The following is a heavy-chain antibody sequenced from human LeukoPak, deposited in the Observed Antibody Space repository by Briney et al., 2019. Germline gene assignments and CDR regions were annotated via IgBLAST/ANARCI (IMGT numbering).Heavy chain of an antibody. CDR3: ARVGLTGQPLYFDY. D-gene: IGHD3-9*01. CDR1: GGTFSSYA. CDR2: IIPIFGTA. V-gene: IGHV1-69*05. Sequence: VASVKVSCKASGGTFSSYAISWVRQAPGQGLEWMGGIIPIFGTANYAQKFQGRVTITTDESTSTAYMELSSLRSEDTAVYYCARVGLTGQPLYFDYWGQGTLLTVSS. J-gene: IGHJ4*02.